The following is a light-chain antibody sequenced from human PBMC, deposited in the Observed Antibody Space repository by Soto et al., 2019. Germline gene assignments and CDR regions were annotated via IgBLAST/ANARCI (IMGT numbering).Light chain of an antibody. CDR3: QQLYIFPLT. V-gene: IGKV1-17*01. Sequence: DIQMTQSPSSLSASVGDTVTITCRASQGIRNDLGWYQQKPGKAPKRLIYDASILQGGVPSRFSGGESGTEYTLTISSLQPEDSATYYCQQLYIFPLTFGQGTRLEIK. CDR1: QGIRND. CDR2: DAS. J-gene: IGKJ5*01.